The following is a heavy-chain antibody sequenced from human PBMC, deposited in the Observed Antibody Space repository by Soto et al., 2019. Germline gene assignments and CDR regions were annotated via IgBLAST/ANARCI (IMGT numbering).Heavy chain of an antibody. Sequence: EVQMVEIGGSLIQPGGSLRLSCAASGCTVSSNYMSWVSQAPGKGLEWVSIIYSGGSTHYAPSVKGRFTISRDNSKNTLYFHMNSLSAEDTAVYYCASGLNVYEHSGYYYYWSQGTLVTVSP. CDR1: GCTVSSNY. CDR2: IYSGGST. J-gene: IGHJ4*02. CDR3: ASGLNVYEHSGYYYY. V-gene: IGHV3-53*02. D-gene: IGHD3-22*01.